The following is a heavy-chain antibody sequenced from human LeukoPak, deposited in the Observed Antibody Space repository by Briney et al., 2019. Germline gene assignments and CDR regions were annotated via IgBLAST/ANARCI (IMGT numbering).Heavy chain of an antibody. Sequence: GESLKISCKGSGYNFTTYWVGWVRQMPGKSLEWVGIIYPGDSDTRYSPSFQGQVTISADKSITTAYLQWSSLKASDTAIYYCARGYIDDTRATDLFDYWGQGTLVTVSS. CDR2: IYPGDSDT. CDR3: ARGYIDDTRATDLFDY. CDR1: GYNFTTYW. J-gene: IGHJ4*02. V-gene: IGHV5-51*03. D-gene: IGHD1-26*01.